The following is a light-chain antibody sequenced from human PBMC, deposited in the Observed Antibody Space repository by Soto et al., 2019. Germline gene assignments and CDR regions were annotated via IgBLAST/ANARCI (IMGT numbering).Light chain of an antibody. CDR2: KAS. J-gene: IGKJ1*01. CDR3: QHYNSYSPRT. V-gene: IGKV1-5*03. Sequence: DIKMTQSPSTLSASVGDRVTITWRASQSISSWLAWYQQKPGKAPKLLIYKASSLESGVPSRFSGSGSGTEFTLTISSLQPDDFATYYCQHYNSYSPRTFGQGTKVEIK. CDR1: QSISSW.